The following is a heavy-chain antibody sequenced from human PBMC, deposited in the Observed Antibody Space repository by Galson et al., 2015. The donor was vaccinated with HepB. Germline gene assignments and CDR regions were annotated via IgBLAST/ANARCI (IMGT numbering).Heavy chain of an antibody. D-gene: IGHD6-19*01. V-gene: IGHV1-18*01. CDR1: GYTFTSYG. Sequence: SVKVSCKASGYTFTSYGISWVRQAPGQGLEWMGWISAYNGNTNYAQKLQGRVTMTTDTSTSTAYMELRSLSSDDTAVYYCASESSGWYGWFDPWGQGTLVTVSS. J-gene: IGHJ5*02. CDR2: ISAYNGNT. CDR3: ASESSGWYGWFDP.